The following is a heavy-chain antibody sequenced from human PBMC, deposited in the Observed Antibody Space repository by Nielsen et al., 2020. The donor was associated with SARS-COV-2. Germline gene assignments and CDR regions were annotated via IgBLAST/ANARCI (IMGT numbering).Heavy chain of an antibody. Sequence: SETLSLTCTVSGASISHSYWSWVRQPPRKGLEWIGEITHRGTTNYNPSLKSRVTMSVDTSKNQFSLKLSSVTAADTAVYYCVRAPDYDVLTGYYPDGFDVWGRGTMVTVSS. CDR1: GASISHSY. D-gene: IGHD3-9*01. CDR3: VRAPDYDVLTGYYPDGFDV. CDR2: ITHRGTT. J-gene: IGHJ3*01. V-gene: IGHV4-34*01.